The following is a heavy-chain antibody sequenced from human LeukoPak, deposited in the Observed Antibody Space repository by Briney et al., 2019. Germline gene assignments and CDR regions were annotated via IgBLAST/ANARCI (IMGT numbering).Heavy chain of an antibody. CDR1: GYTLTELS. J-gene: IGHJ3*02. D-gene: IGHD6-19*01. V-gene: IGHV1-24*01. CDR2: FDPEDGET. CDR3: AKPHYHDKWLADAFDI. Sequence: ASVKVSCKVSGYTLTELSMHWVRQAPGKGLEWMGGFDPEDGETIYAQKFQGRVTMTRDTSISTAYMELSRLRSDDTAVYYCAKPHYHDKWLADAFDIWGQGTMVTVSS.